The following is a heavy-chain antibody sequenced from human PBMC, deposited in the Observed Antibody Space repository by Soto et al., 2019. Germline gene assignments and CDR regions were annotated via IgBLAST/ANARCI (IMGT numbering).Heavy chain of an antibody. V-gene: IGHV3-23*01. J-gene: IGHJ2*01. CDR2: ISGGEGART. CDR3: AKWGYGGDPATSRYWYFDF. Sequence: EVQLLESGGGLVQPGGSLRLSCAASGFTFSSYAVAWVRQASGEGLEWVSVISGGEGARTYYADSVKGRFTISRDKSKNTMYLQMNSLGAEDTGVYYCAKWGYGGDPATSRYWYFDFWGRGTQVTVSS. D-gene: IGHD4-17*01. CDR1: GFTFSSYA.